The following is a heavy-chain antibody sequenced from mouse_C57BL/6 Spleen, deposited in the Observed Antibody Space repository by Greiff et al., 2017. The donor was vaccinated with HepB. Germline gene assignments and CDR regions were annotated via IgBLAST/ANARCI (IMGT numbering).Heavy chain of an antibody. J-gene: IGHJ1*03. CDR3: ARDSSFYYGSSYGNWYFDV. Sequence: EVQGVESGGGLVKPGGSLKLSCAASGFTFSSYAMSWVRQTPEKRLEWVATISDGGSYTYYPDNVKGRFTISRDNAKNNLYLQMSHLKSEDTAMYYCARDSSFYYGSSYGNWYFDVWGTGTTVTVSS. CDR1: GFTFSSYA. D-gene: IGHD1-1*01. CDR2: ISDGGSYT. V-gene: IGHV5-4*01.